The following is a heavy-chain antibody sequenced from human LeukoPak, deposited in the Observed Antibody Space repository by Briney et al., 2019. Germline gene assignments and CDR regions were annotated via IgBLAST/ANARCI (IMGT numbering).Heavy chain of an antibody. CDR3: ASTSSSGDY. CDR2: IYTSGSP. V-gene: IGHV4-4*07. CDR1: GGSISSYY. D-gene: IGHD6-6*01. J-gene: IGHJ4*02. Sequence: SETLSLTCTVSGGSISSYYWSWIRQPAGKGLEWIGRIYTSGSPNYNPSLKSQVTISVDKSKNQFSLKLSSVTAADTAVYYCASTSSSGDYWGQGTLVTVSS.